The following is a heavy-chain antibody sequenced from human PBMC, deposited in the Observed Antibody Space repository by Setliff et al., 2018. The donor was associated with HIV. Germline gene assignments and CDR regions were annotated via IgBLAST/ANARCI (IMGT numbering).Heavy chain of an antibody. CDR2: ISYNGVNK. CDR1: GFTFSTYA. J-gene: IGHJ4*02. V-gene: IGHV3-30*04. Sequence: LRLSCNASGFTFSTYAMHWVRQAPGKGLEWVAFISYNGVNKYYADSVRGRFTVSRDNSKNTLFLQMSRLRIGDTSVYYCARGFYESTDIDYWGQGTLVTVSS. CDR3: ARGFYESTDIDY. D-gene: IGHD2-8*02.